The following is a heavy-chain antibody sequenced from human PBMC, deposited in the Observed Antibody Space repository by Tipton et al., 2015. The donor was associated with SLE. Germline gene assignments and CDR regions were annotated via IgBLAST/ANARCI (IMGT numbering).Heavy chain of an antibody. CDR3: ARGRFGELSY. D-gene: IGHD3-10*01. CDR1: GGSISSHY. CDR2: IYYSGST. Sequence: TLSLTCTVSGGSISSHYWSWIRQPPGKGLEWIGYIYYSGSTKYNPSLKSRVIISVDTSKNQFSLKLSSVTAADTAVYYCARGRFGELSYWGQGTLVPVSS. J-gene: IGHJ4*02. V-gene: IGHV4-59*11.